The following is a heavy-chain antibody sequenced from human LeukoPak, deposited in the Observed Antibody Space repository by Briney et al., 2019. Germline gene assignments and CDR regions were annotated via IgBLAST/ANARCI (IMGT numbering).Heavy chain of an antibody. D-gene: IGHD6-19*01. CDR1: GFTFDDYA. CDR3: AKDIVSSGWYGSFNY. CDR2: ISWNSGSI. J-gene: IGHJ4*02. V-gene: IGHV3-9*01. Sequence: GGSLRLSCAASGFTFDDYAMHWVRQAPGEGLEWVSGISWNSGSIGYADSVKGRFTISRDNAKNSLYLQMNSLRAEDTALYYCAKDIVSSGWYGSFNYWGQGTLVTVSS.